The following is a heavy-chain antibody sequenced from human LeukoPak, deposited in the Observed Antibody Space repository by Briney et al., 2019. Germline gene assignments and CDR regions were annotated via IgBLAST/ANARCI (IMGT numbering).Heavy chain of an antibody. D-gene: IGHD6-6*01. CDR3: ARSYSSSRGTFDY. CDR1: GGSISSSSYY. V-gene: IGHV4-39*01. J-gene: IGHJ4*02. Sequence: SSETLSLTCTVSGGSISSSSYYWGWIRQPPGKGLEWIGSSFYSGSTYHNPSLKSRVTISVDTSKSQFSLRLSSVTAADTAVYYCARSYSSSRGTFDYWGQGTLVTVSS. CDR2: SFYSGST.